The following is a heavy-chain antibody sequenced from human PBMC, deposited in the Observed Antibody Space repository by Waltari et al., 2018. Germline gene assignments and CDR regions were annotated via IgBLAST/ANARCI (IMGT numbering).Heavy chain of an antibody. CDR1: GYSLGELS. D-gene: IGHD6-19*01. Sequence: QVQLVQSGAEVKKAGASVKVSCEVFGYSLGELSINWVRQAPGKGLEWRGGVGSENGEPVYAQKCQGRVTMTEETSKDIAYMELSRLRSEDTAVYCGATEPVSGRHRDYWGQGTLVTVSS. V-gene: IGHV1-24*01. CDR2: VGSENGEP. J-gene: IGHJ4*02. CDR3: ATEPVSGRHRDY.